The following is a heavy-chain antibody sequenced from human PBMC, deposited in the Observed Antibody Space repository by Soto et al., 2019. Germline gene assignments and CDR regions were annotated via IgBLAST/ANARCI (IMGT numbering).Heavy chain of an antibody. CDR1: GYSFTSYW. J-gene: IGHJ4*02. CDR2: IYPGDSDT. Sequence: GESLTISCKGSGYSFTSYWIGWVRQMPGKGLEWMGIIYPGDSDTRYSPSFQGQVTISADKSISTAYLQWSSLKASDTAMYYCARPYSNYDSRYYDILTGPWYFEYPCQGTLVRVSA. D-gene: IGHD3-9*01. V-gene: IGHV5-51*01. CDR3: ARPYSNYDSRYYDILTGPWYFEY.